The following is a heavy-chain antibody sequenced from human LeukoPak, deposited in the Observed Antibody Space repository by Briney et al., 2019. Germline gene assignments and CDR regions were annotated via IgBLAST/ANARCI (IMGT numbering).Heavy chain of an antibody. CDR2: IYSGGST. Sequence: GGSLRLSCAASGFTFSSNYMSWVRQAPGKGLEWGSVIYSGGSTYYADSVKGRFTISRDNSKNTLYLQMNSLRAEDTAVYYCARAGRYPGVLYWGQGTLVTVSS. J-gene: IGHJ4*02. D-gene: IGHD3-16*02. CDR1: GFTFSSNY. V-gene: IGHV3-53*01. CDR3: ARAGRYPGVLY.